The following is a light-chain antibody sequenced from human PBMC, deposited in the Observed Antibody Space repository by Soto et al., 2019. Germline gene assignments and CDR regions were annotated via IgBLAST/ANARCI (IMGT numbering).Light chain of an antibody. V-gene: IGLV2-14*01. J-gene: IGLJ1*01. CDR2: EVR. CDR1: SSDIGGYDY. Sequence: SWLTQPPAESGCTAHSMTISCTGTSSDIGGYDYVSWYQQRPGNAPKLMMYEVRYRPSGVSNRFSGSKSGNTASLSISGLQAEDVAVYYFCSYTRTSNHYFFGGVTKVTVL. CDR3: CSYTRTSNHYF.